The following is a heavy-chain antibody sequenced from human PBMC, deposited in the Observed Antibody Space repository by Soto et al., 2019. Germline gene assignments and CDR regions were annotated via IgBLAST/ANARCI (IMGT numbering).Heavy chain of an antibody. D-gene: IGHD6-13*01. V-gene: IGHV4-34*01. CDR1: GGSFSGYY. CDR2: INHSGST. J-gene: IGHJ5*02. Sequence: QVQLQQWGAGLLKPSETLSLTCAVYGGSFSGYYWSWIRQPPGKGLEWIGEINHSGSTNYNPSLKSRVTISVDTSKNQFSLKLSSVTAADTAVYYCARPLPISIAAAGTVWFDPWGQGTLVTVSS. CDR3: ARPLPISIAAAGTVWFDP.